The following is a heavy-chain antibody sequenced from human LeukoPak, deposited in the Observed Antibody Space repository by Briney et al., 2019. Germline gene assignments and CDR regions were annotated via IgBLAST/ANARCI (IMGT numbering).Heavy chain of an antibody. CDR2: IYPVDSKT. Sequence: GESLKISCKGSGYNFTTYWIGWVRQMPGKGLEWMGIIYPVDSKTRYSPSFQGQVAISADKSISTAYLQWSSLSDTDTAMYYCARLRADGLLTVVAPLDYWGQGTLVTVSS. J-gene: IGHJ4*02. CDR3: ARLRADGLLTVVAPLDY. CDR1: GYNFTTYW. V-gene: IGHV5-51*01. D-gene: IGHD4-23*01.